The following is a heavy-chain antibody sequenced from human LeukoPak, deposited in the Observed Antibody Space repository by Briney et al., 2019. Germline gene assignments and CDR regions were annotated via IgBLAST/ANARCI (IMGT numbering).Heavy chain of an antibody. V-gene: IGHV5-51*01. CDR2: IYPGDSDT. D-gene: IGHD3-22*01. CDR3: AIRSGSGMIGNYYFDY. CDR1: GYSFTSYW. Sequence: GESLKISCKGSGYSFTSYWLGWVRQMPGKGLEWMGIIYPGDSDTRYSPSFQGQVTIAADKSISTAYLQWSSRKASDTAMYYCAIRSGSGMIGNYYFDYWGQGTLVTVSS. J-gene: IGHJ4*02.